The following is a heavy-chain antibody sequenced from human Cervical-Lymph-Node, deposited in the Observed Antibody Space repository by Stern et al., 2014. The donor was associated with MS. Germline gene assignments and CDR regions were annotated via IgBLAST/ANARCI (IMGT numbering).Heavy chain of an antibody. Sequence: QVQLQESGPGLVKPSQTLSLTCTVSGGSITRGGDYWSWVRQRPGKGLEWVGYIIYSGSSYYNPSLKSRVTISVDTSKNQFSLRLTSVTAADTAVYYWARFSLFGEYYFDSWGQGTLVTVSS. D-gene: IGHD3-10*01. J-gene: IGHJ4*02. CDR2: IIYSGSS. V-gene: IGHV4-31*02. CDR1: GGSITRGGDY. CDR3: ARFSLFGEYYFDS.